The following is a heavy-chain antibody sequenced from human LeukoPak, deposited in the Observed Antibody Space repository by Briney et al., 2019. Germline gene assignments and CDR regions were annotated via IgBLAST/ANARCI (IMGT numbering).Heavy chain of an antibody. CDR3: ARVSRYDFWNRFYGMDV. CDR2: INHSGST. Sequence: SETLSLTCAVYGGSFSGYYWSWIRQPPGKGLEWIGEINHSGSTNYNPSLKSRVTISVDTSKNQFSLKLSSVTAADTAVYYCARVSRYDFWNRFYGMDVWGQGTTVTVSS. CDR1: GGSFSGYY. V-gene: IGHV4-34*01. J-gene: IGHJ6*02. D-gene: IGHD3-3*01.